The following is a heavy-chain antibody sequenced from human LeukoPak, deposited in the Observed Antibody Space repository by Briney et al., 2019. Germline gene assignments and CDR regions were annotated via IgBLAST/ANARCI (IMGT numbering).Heavy chain of an antibody. J-gene: IGHJ4*02. Sequence: GGSLRLSCAASGLTFDDYAMHWVRHAPGKGLEWVSGISWNSGSIGYADSVKGLFTISRDNAKNSLYLQMNSLRAEDTAVYYCARDPYYGSGTKGYWGQGTLVTVSS. V-gene: IGHV3-9*01. CDR1: GLTFDDYA. CDR3: ARDPYYGSGTKGY. D-gene: IGHD3-10*01. CDR2: ISWNSGSI.